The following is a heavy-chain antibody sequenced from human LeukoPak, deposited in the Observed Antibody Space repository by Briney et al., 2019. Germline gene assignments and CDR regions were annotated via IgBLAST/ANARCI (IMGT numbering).Heavy chain of an antibody. CDR1: GFTFSSYS. D-gene: IGHD6-13*01. Sequence: PGGSLRLSCAASGFTFSSYSMNWDRQAPGKGLEWVSSISSSSSYIYYADSVKGRFTISRDNARNSLYLQMNSLRAEDTAVYYCARGQQLHDAFDIWGQGTMVTVSS. V-gene: IGHV3-21*01. CDR3: ARGQQLHDAFDI. J-gene: IGHJ3*02. CDR2: ISSSSSYI.